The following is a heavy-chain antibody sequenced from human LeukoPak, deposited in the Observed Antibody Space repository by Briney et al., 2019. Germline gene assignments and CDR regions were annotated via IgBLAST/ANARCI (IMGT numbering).Heavy chain of an antibody. CDR1: GGTFSSYA. J-gene: IGHJ3*02. CDR3: AREGPTFPYCGGDCHDAFDI. Sequence: SVKVSCKASGGTFSSYAISWVRQAPGQGLEWMGGIIPIFGTANYAQKFQGRVTITTDESTSTAYMELSSLRSEGTAVYYCAREGPTFPYCGGDCHDAFDIWGQGTMVTVSS. D-gene: IGHD2-21*02. CDR2: IIPIFGTA. V-gene: IGHV1-69*05.